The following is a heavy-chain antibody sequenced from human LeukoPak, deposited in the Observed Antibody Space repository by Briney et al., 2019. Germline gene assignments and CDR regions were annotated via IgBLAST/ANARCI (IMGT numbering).Heavy chain of an antibody. D-gene: IGHD6-13*01. CDR3: ATEYTSSWSPSY. V-gene: IGHV7-4-1*02. Sequence: EASVKVSCKASGYIFNSYGISWVRQAPGQGLEWMGWINTNTGNPTYAQGFTGRVVFSLDTSVNTAYLQISSLKIEDTAVYYCATEYTSSWSPSYWGQGTLVTVAS. CDR1: GYIFNSYG. J-gene: IGHJ4*02. CDR2: INTNTGNP.